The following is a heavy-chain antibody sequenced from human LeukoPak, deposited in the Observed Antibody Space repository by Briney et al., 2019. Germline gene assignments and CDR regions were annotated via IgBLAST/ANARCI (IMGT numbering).Heavy chain of an antibody. CDR3: ARWCSSTSCYKNNFDY. Sequence: GASVKVSCKASGYTFTGYYMHWVRQAPGQGLEWMGWINPNSGGTNYAQKFQGRVTMTRNTSITTAYMELSSLRSEDTAVYYCARWCSSTSCYKNNFDYWGQGTLVTVSS. CDR2: INPNSGGT. V-gene: IGHV1-2*02. J-gene: IGHJ4*02. D-gene: IGHD2-2*02. CDR1: GYTFTGYY.